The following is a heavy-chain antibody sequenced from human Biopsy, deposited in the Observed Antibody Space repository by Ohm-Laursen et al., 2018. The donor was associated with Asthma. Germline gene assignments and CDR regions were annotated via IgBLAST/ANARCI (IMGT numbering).Heavy chain of an antibody. V-gene: IGHV3-48*02. J-gene: IGHJ4*02. CDR3: ARPRWGPYGY. D-gene: IGHD4-17*01. CDR2: ISSSSTI. CDR1: GFTFSSYS. Sequence: GSLRLSCSAPGFTFSSYSMNWVRQAPGKGLEWVSYISSSSTIYYADSVKGRFTISRDNAKNSLYLQMNSLRDEDTAVYYCARPRWGPYGYWGQGTLVTVSS.